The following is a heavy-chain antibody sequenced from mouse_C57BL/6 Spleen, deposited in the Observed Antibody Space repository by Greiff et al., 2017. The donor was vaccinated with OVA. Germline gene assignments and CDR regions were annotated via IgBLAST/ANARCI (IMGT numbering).Heavy chain of an antibody. CDR1: GDTFTSYW. D-gene: IGHD1-1*01. J-gene: IGHJ4*01. CDR3: ARGVITTVVGAMDY. V-gene: IGHV1-69*01. CDR2: IDPSDCYT. Sequence: VQLQQPGAELVMPGASVKLSCKASGDTFTSYWMHWVKQRPGQGLEWIGEIDPSDCYTKYNQKFKGKSTLTVDKSSSTAYMQLSSLTSEDSAVYYCARGVITTVVGAMDYWGQGTSVTGSS.